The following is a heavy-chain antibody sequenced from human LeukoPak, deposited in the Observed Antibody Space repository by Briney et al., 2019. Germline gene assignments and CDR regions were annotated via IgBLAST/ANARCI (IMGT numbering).Heavy chain of an antibody. CDR2: ISYDGSNK. CDR3: ARDGYSDCSGGSCYFEY. J-gene: IGHJ4*02. D-gene: IGHD2-15*01. Sequence: PGRSLRLSCAASGFTFSSYAMHWVRQAPGKGLEWVAVISYDGSNKYCADSVKGRFTISRDNSKNTLYLQMNSLRAEDTAVYYCARDGYSDCSGGSCYFEYWGQGTLVTVSS. CDR1: GFTFSSYA. V-gene: IGHV3-30*04.